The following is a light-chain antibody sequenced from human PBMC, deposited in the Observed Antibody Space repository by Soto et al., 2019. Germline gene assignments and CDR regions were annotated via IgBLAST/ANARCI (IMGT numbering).Light chain of an antibody. CDR3: QQRNMWPRT. CDR1: QSVSNNY. J-gene: IGKJ1*01. Sequence: EIVMTQSPATLSVSPGERATLSCRASQSVSNNYLAWYQQKPGQAPRLLIYDASNRAPGIPARFGGSGSGTDFTLTINSLEPEDFAVYHCQQRNMWPRTFGQGTKVDIK. V-gene: IGKV3-11*01. CDR2: DAS.